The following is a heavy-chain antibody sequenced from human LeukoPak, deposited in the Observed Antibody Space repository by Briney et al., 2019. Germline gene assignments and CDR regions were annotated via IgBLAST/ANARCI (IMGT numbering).Heavy chain of an antibody. J-gene: IGHJ4*02. Sequence: SETLSLTCTVSGGSISSYYWSWIRQPPGKGLEWIGYIYTSGSTNYNPSLKSRVSISVDTSKNQFSLKLSSVTAADTAVYYCARLAYYDSSGYYYFDYWGQGTLVTVSS. D-gene: IGHD3-22*01. CDR3: ARLAYYDSSGYYYFDY. CDR1: GGSISSYY. V-gene: IGHV4-4*09. CDR2: IYTSGST.